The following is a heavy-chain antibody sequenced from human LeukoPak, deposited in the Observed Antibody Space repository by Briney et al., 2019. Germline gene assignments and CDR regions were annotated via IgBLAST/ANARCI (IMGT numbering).Heavy chain of an antibody. J-gene: IGHJ5*02. V-gene: IGHV4-39*02. Sequence: PSQSLSLTCTLSAGSIRSTSSYWGWIRQPRGKGLEWIGTIDYSGSTYYNPFLKSRVTISVDTSKNLFSLHLASVTAADTAVYYCARRHHSSWRWFDPWGQGTLVTVSS. D-gene: IGHD6-13*01. CDR2: IDYSGST. CDR1: AGSIRSTSSY. CDR3: ARRHHSSWRWFDP.